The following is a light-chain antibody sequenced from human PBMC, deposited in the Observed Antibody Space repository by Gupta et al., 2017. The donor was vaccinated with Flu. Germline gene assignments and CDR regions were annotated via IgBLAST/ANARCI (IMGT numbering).Light chain of an antibody. CDR3: QHYNNWPLT. CDR2: GAS. J-gene: IGKJ4*01. CDR1: QSVSSN. V-gene: IGKV3-15*01. Sequence: EIAMTQSPATLSVSPGERATLSCRPSQSVSSNLAWYQQKPGQAPRLLIFGASTRATGVPARLSGSGSGTEFTLTISSLQSEDFAVYYCQHYNNWPLTFGGGTKVEIK.